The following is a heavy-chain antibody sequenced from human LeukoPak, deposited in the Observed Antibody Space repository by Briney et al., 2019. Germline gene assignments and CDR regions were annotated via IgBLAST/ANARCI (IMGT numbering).Heavy chain of an antibody. V-gene: IGHV3-7*01. Sequence: GGSLRLSCAASGFTLSSYWMSWVRQAPGKGLEWVANIKKVGSEKYYVDSVKGRFTISRDNAKNSLYLQMNSLRAEDTAVYYCARETYYDSSGYYYWGQGTLVTVSS. CDR3: ARETYYDSSGYYY. CDR1: GFTLSSYW. D-gene: IGHD3-22*01. J-gene: IGHJ4*02. CDR2: IKKVGSEK.